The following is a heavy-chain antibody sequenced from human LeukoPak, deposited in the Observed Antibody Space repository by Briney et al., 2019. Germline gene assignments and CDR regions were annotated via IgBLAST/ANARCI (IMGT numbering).Heavy chain of an antibody. Sequence: PGGSLRLSCAASGFTFSSYAMSWVRQAPGKGLEWLSYIHSSSGTIHYADSVKGRFTISRDNARNSLYLQMSSLRAEDTAVYYCARVVQDVTGADYWGQGTLVIVSS. CDR1: GFTFSSYA. V-gene: IGHV3-48*01. CDR3: ARVVQDVTGADY. D-gene: IGHD3-9*01. CDR2: IHSSSGTI. J-gene: IGHJ4*02.